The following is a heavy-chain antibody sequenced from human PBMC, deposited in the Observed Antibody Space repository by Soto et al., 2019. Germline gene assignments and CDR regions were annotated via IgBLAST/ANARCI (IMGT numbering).Heavy chain of an antibody. V-gene: IGHV3-30-3*01. J-gene: IGHJ4*02. CDR1: GFTFSSYA. CDR2: ISYDGSNK. CDR3: ARGAGYSSGWYDY. Sequence: QVQLVESGGGVVQPGRSLRLSCAASGFTFSSYAMHWVRQAPGKGLEWVAVISYDGSNKYYADSVKGRFTISRDNSKNTLYLQMTSMRAEDTAVYYCARGAGYSSGWYDYWGQGTLVTVSS. D-gene: IGHD6-19*01.